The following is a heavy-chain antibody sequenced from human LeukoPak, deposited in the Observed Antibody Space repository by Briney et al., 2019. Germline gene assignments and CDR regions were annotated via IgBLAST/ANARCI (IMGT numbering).Heavy chain of an antibody. D-gene: IGHD2-2*01. J-gene: IGHJ3*02. CDR1: GYTLTELS. Sequence: ASVKVSCKVSGYTLTELSMHWVRQAPGKGLEWMGGFDPEDGETIYAQKFQGRVTMTEDTSTDTAYMELSSLRSEDTAVYYCASAFVVVPAAGVFDIWGQGTMVTVSS. CDR2: FDPEDGET. CDR3: ASAFVVVPAAGVFDI. V-gene: IGHV1-24*01.